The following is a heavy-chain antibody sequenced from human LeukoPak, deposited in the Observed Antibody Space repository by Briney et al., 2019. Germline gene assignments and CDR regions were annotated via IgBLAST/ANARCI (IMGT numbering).Heavy chain of an antibody. D-gene: IGHD2-2*02. V-gene: IGHV3-30*04. CDR2: VSSDGSSD. J-gene: IGHJ4*02. CDR1: GLTFSSYA. Sequence: GGSLRLSCAASGLTFSSYAMHWVRQAPGKGLEWVAIVSSDGSSDYYLDSVKGRFTVSRDNSKNTIYLQMNSLKAEDTAVYYCARTGDCSSTNCYRPFDYWGQGTLVTVSS. CDR3: ARTGDCSSTNCYRPFDY.